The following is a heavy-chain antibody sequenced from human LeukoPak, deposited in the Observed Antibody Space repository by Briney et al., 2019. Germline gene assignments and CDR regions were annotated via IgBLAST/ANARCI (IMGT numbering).Heavy chain of an antibody. V-gene: IGHV4-61*08. Sequence: SETLSLTCTVSGGSVSSGGYYWSWIRQPPGKGLEWIGYIYYSGSTNYNPSLKSRVTISVDTSKNQFSLKLSSVTAADTAVYYCARDGDYDSSGYYWSAFDIWGQGTMVTVSS. J-gene: IGHJ3*02. D-gene: IGHD3-22*01. CDR1: GGSVSSGGYY. CDR2: IYYSGST. CDR3: ARDGDYDSSGYYWSAFDI.